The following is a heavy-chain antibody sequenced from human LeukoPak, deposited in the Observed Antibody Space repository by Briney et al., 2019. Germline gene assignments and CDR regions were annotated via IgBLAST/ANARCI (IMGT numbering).Heavy chain of an antibody. CDR3: AAGGTSPSSPFDY. J-gene: IGHJ4*02. CDR2: IIPIFGTA. CDR1: GYRFISSD. V-gene: IGHV1-69*05. Sequence: SVKVSCKASGYRFISSDINWVRQAPGQGLEWMGGIIPIFGTANYAQKFQGRVTITTDESTSTAYMELSSLRSEDTAVYYCAAGGTSPSSPFDYWGQGTLVTVSS. D-gene: IGHD2-2*01.